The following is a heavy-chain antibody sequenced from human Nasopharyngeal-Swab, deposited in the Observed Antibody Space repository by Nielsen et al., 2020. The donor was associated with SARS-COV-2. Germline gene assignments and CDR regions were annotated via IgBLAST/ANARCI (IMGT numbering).Heavy chain of an antibody. CDR2: ISYDGSNK. D-gene: IGHD1-26*01. CDR1: GFTFSSYG. J-gene: IGHJ4*02. Sequence: GESLKISCAASGFTFSSYGMHWVRQAPGKGLEWVAVISYDGSNKYYADSVKGRFTISRANSKNTLYLQMNSLRAEDTAVYYCAKTRGSGSYPYFDYWGQETLVTVSS. V-gene: IGHV3-30*18. CDR3: AKTRGSGSYPYFDY.